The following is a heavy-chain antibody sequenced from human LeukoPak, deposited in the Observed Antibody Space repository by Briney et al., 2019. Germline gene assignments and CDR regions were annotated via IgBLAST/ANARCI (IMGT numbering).Heavy chain of an antibody. J-gene: IGHJ5*02. V-gene: IGHV4-39*01. CDR2: IYYSGGT. CDR3: ATQTVSAETYYDFWSGYYGWFDP. D-gene: IGHD3-3*01. Sequence: SETLSLTCTVSGGSISSGGYYWGWIRQPPGKGLEWIGSIYYSGGTYYNPSLKSRVTISVDASKNQFSLKLSSVTAADTAVYYCATQTVSAETYYDFWSGYYGWFDPWGQGTLVTVSS. CDR1: GGSISSGGYY.